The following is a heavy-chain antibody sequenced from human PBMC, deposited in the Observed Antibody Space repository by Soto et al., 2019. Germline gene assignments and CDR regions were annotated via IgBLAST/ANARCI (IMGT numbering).Heavy chain of an antibody. V-gene: IGHV3-30-3*01. J-gene: IGHJ6*02. D-gene: IGHD4-17*01. CDR1: GFTFSSYA. CDR2: ISYDGSNK. CDR3: ARDIHTVTTGGMDV. Sequence: QVQLVESGGGVVQPGRSLRLSCAASGFTFSSYAMHWVRHAPGKGLEWVAVISYDGSNKYYADSVKGRFTISRDNSKNTLYLQMNSLRAEDTAVYYCARDIHTVTTGGMDVWGQGTTVTVSS.